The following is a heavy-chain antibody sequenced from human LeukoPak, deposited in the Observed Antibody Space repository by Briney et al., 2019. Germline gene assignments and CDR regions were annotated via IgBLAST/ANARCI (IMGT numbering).Heavy chain of an antibody. CDR1: GYTLTSYD. CDR2: MNPNSGRT. CDR3: ARARITSTPGGLDAIDF. D-gene: IGHD2-8*02. J-gene: IGHJ3*01. Sequence: ASVKVSCKASGYTLTSYDINWVRQATGQGLEWMGWMNPNSGRTGYAQNFQGRITITRNTSISTAYMELSRLISNDTAVYYCARARITSTPGGLDAIDFLGQGTMVTVSS. V-gene: IGHV1-8*01.